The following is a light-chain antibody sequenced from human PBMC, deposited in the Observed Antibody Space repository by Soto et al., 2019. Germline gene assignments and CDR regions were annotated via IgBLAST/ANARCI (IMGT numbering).Light chain of an antibody. Sequence: QSVLAQPASVSGCPGQSITISCTGTSSDVGGYDYVSWYQQHPGKAPKLMIYEVSNRPSGISNRFSGSKSGNTASLTISGLQAEDEADYYCSSYTTSSTLNVFGTGTKVTV. CDR1: SSDVGGYDY. CDR2: EVS. V-gene: IGLV2-14*01. CDR3: SSYTTSSTLNV. J-gene: IGLJ1*01.